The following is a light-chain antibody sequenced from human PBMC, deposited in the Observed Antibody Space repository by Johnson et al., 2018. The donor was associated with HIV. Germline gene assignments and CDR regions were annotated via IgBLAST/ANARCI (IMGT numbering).Light chain of an antibody. CDR3: GTWDNSLSAGV. CDR2: KNN. V-gene: IGLV1-51*02. J-gene: IGLJ1*01. CDR1: SSNIGYNY. Sequence: QSVLTQPPSVSAAPGQKVTISCSGSSSNIGYNYVSWYQQVPGSPPKLLVFKNNERPSGIPDRFSGSNSGLSATLDISGLQTGDEAEYYCGTWDNSLSAGVFGSGTKVTVL.